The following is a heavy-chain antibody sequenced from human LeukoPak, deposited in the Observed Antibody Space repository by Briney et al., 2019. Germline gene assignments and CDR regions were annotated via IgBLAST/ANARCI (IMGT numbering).Heavy chain of an antibody. CDR2: ISGSGGST. Sequence: GGSLRLSCAASGFTFSSYAMSWVRQAPGKGLEWVSAISGSGGSTYYADSVKGRFTISRDNSKNTLYLQMNSLRDEDTAVYYCAKEYYYDSSGYYPPDAFDIWGQGTMVTVSS. J-gene: IGHJ3*02. CDR1: GFTFSSYA. D-gene: IGHD3-22*01. CDR3: AKEYYYDSSGYYPPDAFDI. V-gene: IGHV3-23*01.